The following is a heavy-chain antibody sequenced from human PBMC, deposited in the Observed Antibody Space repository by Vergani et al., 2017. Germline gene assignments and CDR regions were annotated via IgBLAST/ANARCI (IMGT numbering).Heavy chain of an antibody. J-gene: IGHJ6*02. CDR3: AKVGIVGASGPYYYYGMDV. CDR2: INGRGGST. D-gene: IGHD1-26*01. Sequence: EVQLLESGGGLVQPGGSLRLSCAASGFTFSSYAMSWVRQAPGKGLEWVSAINGRGGSTYYADSVKGRFTISRDNSKNTLYLQMNSLRAEDTAVYYCAKVGIVGASGPYYYYGMDVWGQGTTVTVSS. CDR1: GFTFSSYA. V-gene: IGHV3-23*01.